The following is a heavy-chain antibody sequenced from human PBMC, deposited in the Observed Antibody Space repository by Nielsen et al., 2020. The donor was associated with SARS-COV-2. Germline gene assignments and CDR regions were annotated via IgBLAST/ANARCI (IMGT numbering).Heavy chain of an antibody. CDR1: SGSISSGGYY. J-gene: IGHJ4*02. V-gene: IGHV4-31*03. CDR3: ARIGRRSTMIVPYPFDY. D-gene: IGHD3-22*01. Sequence: LRLSCTVSSGSISSGGYYWSWIRQHPGKGLEWIGYIYYSGSTYYNPSLKSRVTISVDTSKNQFSLKLSSLTAADTAVYYCARIGRRSTMIVPYPFDYWGQGTLVTVSS. CDR2: IYYSGST.